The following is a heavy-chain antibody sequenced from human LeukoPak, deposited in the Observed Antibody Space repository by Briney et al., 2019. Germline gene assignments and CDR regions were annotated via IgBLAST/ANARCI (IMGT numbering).Heavy chain of an antibody. V-gene: IGHV3-66*01. Sequence: GGSLRLSCAASGFTVSSNYMSWVRQAPGKGLEWVSVIYSGGSTYYAGSMKGRFTISRDNSKNTLYLQMNSLRAEDTAVYYCARGNSTVWYFDYWGQGTLVTVSS. CDR1: GFTVSSNY. J-gene: IGHJ4*02. CDR3: ARGNSTVWYFDY. D-gene: IGHD4-17*01. CDR2: IYSGGST.